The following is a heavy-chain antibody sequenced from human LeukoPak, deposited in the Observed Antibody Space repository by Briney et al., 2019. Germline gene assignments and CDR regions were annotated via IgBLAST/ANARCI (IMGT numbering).Heavy chain of an antibody. J-gene: IGHJ4*02. CDR2: IIPIFGTA. CDR3: ARDGDYYDSSGYFDY. Sequence: ASVKVSCKASGGTFSSYAISWVRQDPGRGLEWMGGIIPIFGTANYAQKFQGRVTITTDESTSTAYMELSSLRSEDTAVYYCARDGDYYDSSGYFDYWGQGTLVTVSS. V-gene: IGHV1-69*05. D-gene: IGHD3-22*01. CDR1: GGTFSSYA.